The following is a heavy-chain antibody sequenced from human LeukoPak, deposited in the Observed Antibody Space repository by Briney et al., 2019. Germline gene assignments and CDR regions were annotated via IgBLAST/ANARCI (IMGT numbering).Heavy chain of an antibody. V-gene: IGHV3-53*01. CDR2: IYSGGST. CDR3: ARDNVVGATKHAFDI. D-gene: IGHD1-26*01. Sequence: SGGSLRLSCAASGFTVSSNYMSWVRQAPGKGLEWVSVIYSGGSTYYADSVKGRFTISRDNSKNTLYLQMNSLRAEDTAVYYCARDNVVGATKHAFDIWGQGTMVTVPS. CDR1: GFTVSSNY. J-gene: IGHJ3*02.